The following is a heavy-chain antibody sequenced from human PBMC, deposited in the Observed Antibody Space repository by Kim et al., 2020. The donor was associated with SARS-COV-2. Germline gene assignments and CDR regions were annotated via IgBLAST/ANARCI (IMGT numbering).Heavy chain of an antibody. D-gene: IGHD3-10*01. Sequence: SETLSLTCTVSGGSISSGGYYWSWIRQHPGKGLERIGYIYYSGSTYYNPSLKSRVTISVDTSKNQFSLKLSSVTAADTAVYYCARSPRLGSMVRGADAFDIWGQGTMVTVSS. CDR1: GGSISSGGYY. J-gene: IGHJ3*02. CDR3: ARSPRLGSMVRGADAFDI. CDR2: IYYSGST. V-gene: IGHV4-31*03.